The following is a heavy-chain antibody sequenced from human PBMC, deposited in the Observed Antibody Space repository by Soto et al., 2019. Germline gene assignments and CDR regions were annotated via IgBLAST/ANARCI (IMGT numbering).Heavy chain of an antibody. V-gene: IGHV3-48*03. CDR3: AREGPADGLDI. J-gene: IGHJ3*02. Sequence: EGQLVESGGGLVQPGGSLRLSCAASGFTFSSFEMNWVRQAPGKGLECVSYISSSGSNKYYADSVKGRFTISRDNAKNSLFLQMNSLRAEDTAVYYCAREGPADGLDIWGQGTMVTVSS. CDR2: ISSSGSNK. CDR1: GFTFSSFE.